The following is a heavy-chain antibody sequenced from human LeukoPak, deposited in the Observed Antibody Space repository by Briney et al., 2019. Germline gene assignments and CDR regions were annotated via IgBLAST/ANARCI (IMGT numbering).Heavy chain of an antibody. J-gene: IGHJ4*02. CDR1: AFTFSNYW. CDR2: INQDGSAK. CDR3: ARTKEMATISYFDS. V-gene: IGHV3-7*01. D-gene: IGHD5-24*01. Sequence: PGGSLRLSCAASAFTFSNYWMTWVRQAPGKGLEWVANINQDGSAKYYVDSVKSRFTISRDGAKNSLYLQMNSLRAEDTAVYYCARTKEMATISYFDSWGQETLVTVSS.